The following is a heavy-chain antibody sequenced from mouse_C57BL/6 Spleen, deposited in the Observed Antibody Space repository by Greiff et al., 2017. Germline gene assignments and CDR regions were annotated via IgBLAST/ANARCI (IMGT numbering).Heavy chain of an antibody. D-gene: IGHD1-1*01. Sequence: VQLQQSGAELVKPGASVKISCKASGYAFSSYCMNWVKQRPGKGLEWIGQIYPGDGDTNYNGKFKGKATLTADKSSSTAYMQLSSLTSEDSAVYFCARPYYYGSSIFDYWGQGTTLTVSS. V-gene: IGHV1-80*01. CDR3: ARPYYYGSSIFDY. CDR1: GYAFSSYC. CDR2: IYPGDGDT. J-gene: IGHJ2*01.